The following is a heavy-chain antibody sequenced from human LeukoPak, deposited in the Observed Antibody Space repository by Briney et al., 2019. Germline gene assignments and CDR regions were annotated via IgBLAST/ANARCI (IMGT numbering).Heavy chain of an antibody. CDR2: IYYSGST. CDR1: GGSISSYY. CDR3: ARGYCSSTSCHLCGMDV. D-gene: IGHD2-2*01. V-gene: IGHV4-59*01. Sequence: PSETLSLTCTVSGGSISSYYWSWIRQPPGKGLEWIGYIYYSGSTNYNPSLKSRVTISVDTSKNQFSLKLSSVTAADTAVYYCARGYCSSTSCHLCGMDVWGQGTTVTVSS. J-gene: IGHJ6*02.